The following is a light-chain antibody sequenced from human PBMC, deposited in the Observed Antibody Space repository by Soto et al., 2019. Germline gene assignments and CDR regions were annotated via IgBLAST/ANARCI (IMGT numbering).Light chain of an antibody. V-gene: IGKV3-20*01. CDR2: GAS. CDR3: QQYGSSPWT. J-gene: IGKJ1*01. Sequence: EILLTQSPASLSLSPGERATLSCRASQSVESYLVWYQQKPGQAPRILIFGASNRETGIPARFGGSGAGTDCTRTISRLEPEDVAVDCCQQYGSSPWTFGQGTQVDIK. CDR1: QSVESY.